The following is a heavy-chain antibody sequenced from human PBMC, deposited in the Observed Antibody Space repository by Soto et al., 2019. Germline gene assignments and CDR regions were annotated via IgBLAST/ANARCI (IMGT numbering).Heavy chain of an antibody. D-gene: IGHD2-2*01. J-gene: IGHJ5*02. V-gene: IGHV1-18*01. CDR3: ARDLIGLPNWFVP. Sequence: ASVKVCCKASGYTFTSYGISWVRQAPGQGLEWMGWISAYNGNTNYAQKLQGRVTMTTDTSTSTAYMELRSPRSDDTAVYYCARDLIGLPNWFVPWGQGTLVTVSS. CDR1: GYTFTSYG. CDR2: ISAYNGNT.